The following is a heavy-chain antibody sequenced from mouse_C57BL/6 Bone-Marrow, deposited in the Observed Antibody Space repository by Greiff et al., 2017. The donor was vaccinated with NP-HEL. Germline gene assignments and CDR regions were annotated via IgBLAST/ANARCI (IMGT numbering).Heavy chain of an antibody. CDR2: IDPNSGGT. Sequence: VQLQQPGAELVKPGASVKLSCKASGYTFTSYWMHWVKQRPGRGLEWIGRIDPNSGGTTYNEKFKSKATLTVDKPSSTAYMPLSSLTSEDSAVYYCARSRGLRRVFAYWGQGTLVTVSA. CDR3: ARSRGLRRVFAY. CDR1: GYTFTSYW. D-gene: IGHD2-4*01. J-gene: IGHJ3*01. V-gene: IGHV1-72*01.